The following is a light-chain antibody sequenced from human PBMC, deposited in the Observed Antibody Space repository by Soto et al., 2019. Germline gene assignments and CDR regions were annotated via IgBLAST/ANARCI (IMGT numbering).Light chain of an antibody. CDR1: SSDIGSYNY. J-gene: IGLJ3*02. V-gene: IGLV2-14*01. CDR3: SSYATSGAWL. Sequence: QSALTQPASVSGSPGQSITISCTGTSSDIGSYNYVSWYQQHPCKAPKLIIHDVSIRPSGVSNRFSGSKSGDTASLTISGLQSEDEADYHCSSYATSGAWLFGGGTKLTVL. CDR2: DVS.